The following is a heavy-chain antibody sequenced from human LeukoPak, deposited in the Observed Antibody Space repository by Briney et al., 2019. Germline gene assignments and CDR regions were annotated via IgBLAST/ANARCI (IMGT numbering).Heavy chain of an antibody. J-gene: IGHJ6*03. V-gene: IGHV1-2*02. CDR3: ARIIAVAGNYYYYYMDV. CDR2: INPNSGGT. CDR1: GYTFTGYY. Sequence: ASVKVSCKASGYTFTGYYMHWVRQAPGQGLEWMGWINPNSGGTNYAQKFQGRVTMTRDTSISTAYMELSRLRSDDTAVYYCARIIAVAGNYYYYYMDVWGKGTTVTVSS. D-gene: IGHD6-19*01.